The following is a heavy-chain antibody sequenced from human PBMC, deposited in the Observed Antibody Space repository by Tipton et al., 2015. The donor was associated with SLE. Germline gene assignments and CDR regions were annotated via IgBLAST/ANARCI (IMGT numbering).Heavy chain of an antibody. J-gene: IGHJ1*01. Sequence: TLSLTCTVSGGSITDYYWSWIRQPPGKGLEWIGYIYYTGSTNYNPSLKSRVTMSVDPSKNHFSLKLSSVTAADTAVYSCAITHYDFRHAEYFLHWGQGAVVAVSS. CDR1: GGSITDYY. V-gene: IGHV4-59*08. D-gene: IGHD3-3*01. CDR2: IYYTGST. CDR3: AITHYDFRHAEYFLH.